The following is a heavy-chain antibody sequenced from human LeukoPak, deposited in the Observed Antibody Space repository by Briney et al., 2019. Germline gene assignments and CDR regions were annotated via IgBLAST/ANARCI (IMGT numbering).Heavy chain of an antibody. CDR1: GYTFTGYY. CDR3: ARVLHYYGSGSYYTLRY. J-gene: IGHJ4*02. Sequence: ASVKVSCKASGYTFTGYYMHWVRQAPGQGLEWMGIINPSGGSTSYAQKFQGRVTMTRDMSTSTVYMELSSLRSEDTAVYYCARVLHYYGSGSYYTLRYWGQGTLVTVSS. V-gene: IGHV1-46*01. CDR2: INPSGGST. D-gene: IGHD3-10*01.